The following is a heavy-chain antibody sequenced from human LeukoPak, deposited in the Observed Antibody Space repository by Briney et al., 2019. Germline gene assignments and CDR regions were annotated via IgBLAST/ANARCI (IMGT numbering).Heavy chain of an antibody. CDR3: ARGVLRLGELSRFYFDY. CDR2: ISSSSSYI. V-gene: IGHV3-21*01. Sequence: GGSLRLSCAASGFTFSSYSMNWVRQAPGKGLEWVSSISSSSSYIYYADSVKGRFTISRDNAKNSLYLQMNSLRAEDTAVYYCARGVLRLGELSRFYFDYWGQGTLVTVSP. D-gene: IGHD3-16*02. CDR1: GFTFSSYS. J-gene: IGHJ4*02.